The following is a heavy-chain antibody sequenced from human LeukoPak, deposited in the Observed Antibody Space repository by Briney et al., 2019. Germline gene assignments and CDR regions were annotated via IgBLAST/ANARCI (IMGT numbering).Heavy chain of an antibody. J-gene: IGHJ6*03. Sequence: ASVKVSCKASVYTFTSYYMHWVRQAPGQGLEWMGLINRSGGRTTYAQKFQGRITWTRNMSTSTVYMELSSLRYEDTAVYDCARGGDIHLWINYYYYMDVWGKGTTVTVSS. CDR1: VYTFTSYY. D-gene: IGHD5-18*01. V-gene: IGHV1-46*01. CDR2: INRSGGRT. CDR3: ARGGDIHLWINYYYYMDV.